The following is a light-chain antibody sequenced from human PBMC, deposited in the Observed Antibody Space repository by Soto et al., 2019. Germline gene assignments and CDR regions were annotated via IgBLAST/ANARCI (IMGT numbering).Light chain of an antibody. J-gene: IGLJ1*01. CDR2: DNN. V-gene: IGLV1-51*01. CDR3: GTWDSSLSVYV. CDR1: SSNIGNNY. Sequence: QSVLTQPPSVSAAPGQKVTISCSGSSSNIGNNYVSWYQQLPGTAPKLLIYDNNKRPSGIPDRFSGSKSGTSATLGITGLQTGDEADYYCGTWDSSLSVYVFRTGTKV.